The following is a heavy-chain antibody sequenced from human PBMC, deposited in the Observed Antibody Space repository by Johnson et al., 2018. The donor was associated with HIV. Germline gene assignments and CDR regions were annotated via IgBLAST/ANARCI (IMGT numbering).Heavy chain of an antibody. CDR3: ARDAKLPLPSGTIFYAFDI. D-gene: IGHD2/OR15-2a*01. CDR2: ISWNSGSI. J-gene: IGHJ3*02. Sequence: VQLVESGGALVKPGGSLRLSCAASGFTFDDYAMHWVRQAPGKGLGWVSGISWNSGSIGYADSVKGRFTISRDNSKDTMYLQMNSLRPEDTALYFCARDAKLPLPSGTIFYAFDIWGHGTLVTVSS. V-gene: IGHV3-9*01. CDR1: GFTFDDYA.